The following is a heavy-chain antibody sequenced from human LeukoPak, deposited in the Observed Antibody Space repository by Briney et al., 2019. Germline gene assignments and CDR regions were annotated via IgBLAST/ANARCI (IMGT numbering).Heavy chain of an antibody. V-gene: IGHV4-61*02. CDR3: ARACLDYWDLCYYYYMDV. J-gene: IGHJ6*03. CDR2: IYTSGST. CDR1: GGSISSGSYY. D-gene: IGHD2-8*02. Sequence: SETLSLTCTVSGGSISSGSYYWSWIRQPAGKGLEWIGRIYTSGSTNYNPSLKSRVTISVDTSKNQFSLKLSSVTAADTAVYYCARACLDYWDLCYYYYMDVWGKGTTVTVSS.